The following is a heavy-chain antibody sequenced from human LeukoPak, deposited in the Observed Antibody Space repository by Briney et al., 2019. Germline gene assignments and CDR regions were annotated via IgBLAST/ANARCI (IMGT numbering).Heavy chain of an antibody. CDR3: AKAFSSNDYGMDV. V-gene: IGHV3-23*01. CDR1: GFTFTSYV. CDR2: IIDSGGTT. J-gene: IGHJ6*02. D-gene: IGHD2-2*01. Sequence: GGSLRLSCAASGFTFTSYVMSWVRQAPGKGLEWVSTIIDSGGTTYYADSVKGRFTISRDNSKNTLYLQMNSLRVEDTAVYYCAKAFSSNDYGMDVWGQGTTVTVSS.